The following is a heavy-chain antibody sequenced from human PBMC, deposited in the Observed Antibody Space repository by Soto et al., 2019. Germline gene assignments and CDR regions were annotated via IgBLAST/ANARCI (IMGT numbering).Heavy chain of an antibody. Sequence: SVKVSCKASGGTLRSHAINWVRQAPGQGLEWMGGIIPIFGSPNYAQKFQGRVTITADESSITAYMELSSLRSEDTAVYYCAVTAELPSYHGMDVWGQGTTVTVSS. CDR1: GGTLRSHA. V-gene: IGHV1-69*13. CDR2: IIPIFGSP. J-gene: IGHJ6*02. D-gene: IGHD1-7*01. CDR3: AVTAELPSYHGMDV.